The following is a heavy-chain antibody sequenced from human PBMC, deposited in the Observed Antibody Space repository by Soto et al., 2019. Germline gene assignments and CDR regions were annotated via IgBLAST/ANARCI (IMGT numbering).Heavy chain of an antibody. D-gene: IGHD2-15*01. CDR1: GFTFSSYA. V-gene: IGHV3-23*01. CDR2: ISGSGGST. CDR3: AARPYCSGDNCLYY. Sequence: EVQLLESGGDLVQPGGSLRLSCAASGFTFSSYAMNWVRQAPGKGLEWVSAISGSGGSTYYADSVKGRFTISRDNSKNTLYLQMNSLRADDTAVYYCAARPYCSGDNCLYYWGQGTLVTVSS. J-gene: IGHJ4*02.